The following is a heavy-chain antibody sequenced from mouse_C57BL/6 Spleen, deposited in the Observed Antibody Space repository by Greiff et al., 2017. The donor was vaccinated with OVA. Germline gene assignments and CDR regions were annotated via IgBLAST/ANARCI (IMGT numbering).Heavy chain of an antibody. D-gene: IGHD1-1*01. CDR2: IDPEDGET. CDR3: TLRGYYYGSAMDY. Sequence: EVQLQQSGAELVRPGASVKLSCTASGFNIKDYYMPWVKQRTEQGLEWIGRIDPEDGETEYAPKFQGKATMTADTSSNTAYLQISSLTSEDTAVYYCTLRGYYYGSAMDYWGQGTSVTVSS. CDR1: GFNIKDYY. J-gene: IGHJ4*01. V-gene: IGHV14-1*01.